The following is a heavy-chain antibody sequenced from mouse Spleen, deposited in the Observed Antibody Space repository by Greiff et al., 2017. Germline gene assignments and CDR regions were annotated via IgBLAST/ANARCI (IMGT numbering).Heavy chain of an antibody. CDR3: ARGYYGSRGYFDY. CDR1: GYTFTDYN. CDR2: INPNNGGT. J-gene: IGHJ2*01. V-gene: IGHV1-22*01. D-gene: IGHD1-1*01. Sequence: VQLQQSGPELVKPGASVKMSCKASGYTFTDYNMHWVKQSHGKSLEWIGYINPNNGGTSYNQKFKGKATLTVNKSSSTAYMELRSLTSEDSAVYYCARGYYGSRGYFDYWGQGTTLTVSS.